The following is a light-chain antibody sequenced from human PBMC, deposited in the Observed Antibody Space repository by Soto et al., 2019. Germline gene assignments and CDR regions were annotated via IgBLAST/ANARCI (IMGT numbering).Light chain of an antibody. CDR2: KAS. CDR1: QSISSW. CDR3: QQYNSYRT. V-gene: IGKV1-5*03. J-gene: IGKJ1*01. Sequence: DRPLTPSPSPRSASIGDRVTITFRASQSISSWLAWYQHKPGKAPKLLIYKASSLESGVPSRFSGSGSGTEFTLTISSLQPDDFATYYCQQYNSYRTFGQGTMVDI.